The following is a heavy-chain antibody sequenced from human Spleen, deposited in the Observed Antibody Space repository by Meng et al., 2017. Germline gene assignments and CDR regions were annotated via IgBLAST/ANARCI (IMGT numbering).Heavy chain of an antibody. D-gene: IGHD6-19*01. V-gene: IGHV3-30*01. J-gene: IGHJ4*02. Sequence: GESLKISCAASGFTFNSYAMHWVRQAPGKGLEWVAVISDDGINEYYADSVKGRFTISRDNSKNTLYLQMNSLRAEDTSVYYCARPYSSGWYGTLVRIDYWGQGKRVNGYS. CDR2: ISDDGINE. CDR1: GFTFNSYA. CDR3: ARPYSSGWYGTLVRIDY.